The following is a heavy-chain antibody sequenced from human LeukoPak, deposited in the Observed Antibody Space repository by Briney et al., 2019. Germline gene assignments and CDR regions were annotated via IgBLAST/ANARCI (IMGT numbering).Heavy chain of an antibody. V-gene: IGHV3-23*01. CDR1: GFTFSTYA. CDR3: AIKAKGDY. Sequence: PGGSLRLSCAASGFTFSTYAMSWVRQAPGKGLEWVSTINNNGGSTYYADSVKGRFTISRDNSKNTLYLQMNSLRAEDPAVYYSAIKAKGDYWGQGTLVTVSS. D-gene: IGHD3-10*01. J-gene: IGHJ4*02. CDR2: INNNGGST.